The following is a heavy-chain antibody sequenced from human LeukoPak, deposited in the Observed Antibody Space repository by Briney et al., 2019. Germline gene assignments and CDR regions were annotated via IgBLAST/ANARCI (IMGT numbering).Heavy chain of an antibody. J-gene: IGHJ3*02. V-gene: IGHV3-30-3*01. D-gene: IGHD6-19*01. CDR2: ISYDGSNK. Sequence: PGGSLRLSCAASGFTFSSYAMHWVRQAPGKGLEWVAVISYDGSNKYYADSVKGRFTISRDNSKNTLYLQMNSLRAEDTAVYYCAKEGGGPYSSGWDDAFDIWGQGTMVTVSS. CDR1: GFTFSSYA. CDR3: AKEGGGPYSSGWDDAFDI.